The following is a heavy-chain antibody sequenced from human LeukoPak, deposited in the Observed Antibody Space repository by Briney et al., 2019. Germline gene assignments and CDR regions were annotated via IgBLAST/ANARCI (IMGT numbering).Heavy chain of an antibody. CDR1: GDSISPYH. CDR3: ARSLVGGRYAFDI. V-gene: IGHV4-59*01. J-gene: IGHJ3*02. D-gene: IGHD1-26*01. CDR2: ISYSGTT. Sequence: PSETLSLTCSVSGDSISPYHWSWIRQPPGKGLEWIGYISYSGTTDYNPSLKSRVTISVDTSKNQFSLKLSSVTAADTAVYYRARSLVGGRYAFDIWGQGTMVTVSS.